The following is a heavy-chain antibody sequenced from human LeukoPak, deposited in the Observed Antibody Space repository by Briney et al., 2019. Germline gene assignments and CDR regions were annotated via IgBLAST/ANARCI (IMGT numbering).Heavy chain of an antibody. V-gene: IGHV3-30*19. CDR3: ARDAGTYYFDY. J-gene: IGHJ4*02. Sequence: GGSLRLSCLVSGMTFDRHGMHWVRQPPGKGLEWVAVISYDGSNKYYADSVKGRFTISRDNSKNTLYLQMNSLRAEDTAVYYCARDAGTYYFDYWGQGTLVTVSS. D-gene: IGHD1-26*01. CDR2: ISYDGSNK. CDR1: GMTFDRHG.